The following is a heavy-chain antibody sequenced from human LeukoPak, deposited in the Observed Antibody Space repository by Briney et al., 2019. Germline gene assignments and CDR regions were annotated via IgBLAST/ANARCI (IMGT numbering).Heavy chain of an antibody. CDR3: AGTGYSSSWYPVKYYYYYYGMDV. D-gene: IGHD6-13*01. CDR1: GLTVSSNY. Sequence: GGSLRLSCTAAGLTVSSNYMSWVRQAPGKGLEWVSVICSGGSTYYADSVKGRFTISRDNSKNTLYLQMNSLRAEDTAVYYCAGTGYSSSWYPVKYYYYYYGMDVWGQGTTVTVSS. CDR2: ICSGGST. V-gene: IGHV3-66*01. J-gene: IGHJ6*02.